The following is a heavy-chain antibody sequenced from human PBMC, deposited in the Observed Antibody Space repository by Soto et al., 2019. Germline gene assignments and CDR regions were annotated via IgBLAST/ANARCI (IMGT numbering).Heavy chain of an antibody. CDR2: LYWDDDK. V-gene: IGHV2-5*02. J-gene: IGHJ3*02. CDR1: GFSRSTSGVG. Sequence: QITLKESGPTLLKPTQPLTLTCTFSGFSRSTSGVGMAWIRQPPGKALERLALLYWDDDKRYSSSLTSRFTIPKDTTKNRVVLTMTNMDPVDTATYYCADRAGAMVAFDIWAQRTMVTVSS. CDR3: ADRAGAMVAFDI. D-gene: IGHD5-18*01.